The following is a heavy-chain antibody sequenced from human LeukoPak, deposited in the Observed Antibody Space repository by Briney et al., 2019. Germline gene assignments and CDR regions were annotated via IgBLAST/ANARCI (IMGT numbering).Heavy chain of an antibody. Sequence: GGSLRLSCAASGFTFSSYSMNWVRQAPGKGLEWVSSISSSSSYIYYADSVKGRFTISRDNAKNSLYLQMNSLRAEDTAVYYCARDRYSNYPYYYGMDVWGQGTTVTVSS. D-gene: IGHD4-11*01. CDR3: ARDRYSNYPYYYGMDV. CDR1: GFTFSSYS. V-gene: IGHV3-21*01. J-gene: IGHJ6*02. CDR2: ISSSSSYI.